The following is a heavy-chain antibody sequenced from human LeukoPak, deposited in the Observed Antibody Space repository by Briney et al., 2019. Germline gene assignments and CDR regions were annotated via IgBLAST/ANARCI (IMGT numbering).Heavy chain of an antibody. V-gene: IGHV4-59*01. CDR1: GGSISTYY. Sequence: SETLSLTCTVSGGSISTYYWSWIRQPPGKGLEWIGYIYYSGSNYYNPSLKSRVTISVDTSKNEFSLTLNAVTAAATAVYYCARNKPLYPFDIWGQGTMVTVSS. J-gene: IGHJ3*02. CDR3: ARNKPLYPFDI. D-gene: IGHD1/OR15-1a*01. CDR2: IYYSGSN.